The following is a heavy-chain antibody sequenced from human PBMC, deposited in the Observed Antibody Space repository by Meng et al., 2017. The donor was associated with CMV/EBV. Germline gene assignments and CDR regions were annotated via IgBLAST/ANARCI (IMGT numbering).Heavy chain of an antibody. CDR2: INRNSGGT. CDR3: ARHYDYDDY. Sequence: QVRLVQSGAAVKKPGASVKVACKASGYTFTGYYMHWVRQAPGQGLEWMGWINRNSGGTKHAQKFQGRVTMTRDTSISTAYMELSRLRSDDTAVYYCARHYDYDDYWGQGTLVTVSS. V-gene: IGHV1-2*02. J-gene: IGHJ4*02. D-gene: IGHD3-16*01. CDR1: GYTFTGYY.